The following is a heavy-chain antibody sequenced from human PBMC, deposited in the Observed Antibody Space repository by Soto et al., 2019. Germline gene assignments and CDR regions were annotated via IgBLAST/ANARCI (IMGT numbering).Heavy chain of an antibody. J-gene: IGHJ6*02. CDR3: ARGGALFYYYDLDV. Sequence: PGGSLRLSCAASGLTVSSNYMTWVRQAPGKGLEWVSVIDSGGITYYADSVRGRFTISRDNSGNTVYLQMNRLRAEDTALYYCARGGALFYYYDLDVWRRGTTVTVSS. CDR1: GLTVSSNY. CDR2: IDSGGIT. V-gene: IGHV3-53*01. D-gene: IGHD3-16*01.